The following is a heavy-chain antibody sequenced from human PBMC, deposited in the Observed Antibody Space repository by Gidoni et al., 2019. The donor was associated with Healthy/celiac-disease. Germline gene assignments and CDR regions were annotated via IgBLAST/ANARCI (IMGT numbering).Heavy chain of an antibody. J-gene: IGHJ4*02. Sequence: EVQLVQSGAEVKKPGESLKISCKGSGYSFTSYWIGWVRQMPGKGLEWMGIIYPGDSDTRYSPSFQGQVTISADKSISTAYLQWSSLKASDTAMYYCARLVQGSGSYYNAVDSYFDYWGQGTLVTVSS. CDR2: IYPGDSDT. CDR3: ARLVQGSGSYYNAVDSYFDY. D-gene: IGHD3-10*01. V-gene: IGHV5-51*01. CDR1: GYSFTSYW.